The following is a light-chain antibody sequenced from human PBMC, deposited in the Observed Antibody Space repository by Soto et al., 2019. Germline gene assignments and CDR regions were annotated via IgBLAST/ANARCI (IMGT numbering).Light chain of an antibody. CDR3: QQYYSLPLT. CDR2: WAS. V-gene: IGKV4-1*01. Sequence: DFVMTQSPDSLATSLGERATINCKSSQSVLYSSNNKNYLAWYQQKPGQPPKLLIYWASTRESGVPDRFSGSGSGTDFTLTINNLQAEDVAVYYCQQYYSLPLTFGGGTKVEI. CDR1: QSVLYSSNNKNY. J-gene: IGKJ4*01.